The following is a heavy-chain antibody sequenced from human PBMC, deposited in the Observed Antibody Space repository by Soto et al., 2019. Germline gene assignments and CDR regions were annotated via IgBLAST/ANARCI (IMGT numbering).Heavy chain of an antibody. V-gene: IGHV1-69*12. CDR1: GGTFSSYA. Sequence: QVQLVQSGAEVKKPGSSVKVSCKASGGTFSSYAISWVRQAPGQGLEWMGGIIPIFGTANYAQKFQGSVTITADESTSTAYMEVSSLRSEDTAVYYCAVLEMATTGGVYGMDVWGQGTTVTVSS. J-gene: IGHJ6*02. D-gene: IGHD3-16*01. CDR2: IIPIFGTA. CDR3: AVLEMATTGGVYGMDV.